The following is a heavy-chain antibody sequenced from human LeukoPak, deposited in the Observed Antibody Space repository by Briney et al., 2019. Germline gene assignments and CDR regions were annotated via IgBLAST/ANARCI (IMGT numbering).Heavy chain of an antibody. V-gene: IGHV3-11*01. CDR1: GFTFSDYY. D-gene: IGHD2-15*01. J-gene: IGHJ6*02. Sequence: PGGSLRLSCAASGFTFSDYYMSWIRQAPGKGLEWVSYISSSGSTMYYADSVKGRFTISRDNAKNSLYLQMNSLRAEDTAVYYCARDGSFTWNFYYYGMDVWGQGTTVTVSS. CDR3: ARDGSFTWNFYYYGMDV. CDR2: ISSSGSTM.